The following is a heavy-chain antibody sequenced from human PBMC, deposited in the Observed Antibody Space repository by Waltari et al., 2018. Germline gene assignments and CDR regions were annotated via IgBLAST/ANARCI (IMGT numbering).Heavy chain of an antibody. CDR3: ARLEMATMGAFDY. J-gene: IGHJ4*02. CDR1: GGSISSSSYY. V-gene: IGHV4-39*01. Sequence: QLQLQESGPGLVKPSETLSLTCTVSGGSISSSSYYWGWIRQPPGKGLEWIGSIYYSGGTYYNPSLKSRVTISVDTSKNQFSLKLSSVTAADTAVYYCARLEMATMGAFDYWGQGTLVTVSS. D-gene: IGHD5-12*01. CDR2: IYYSGGT.